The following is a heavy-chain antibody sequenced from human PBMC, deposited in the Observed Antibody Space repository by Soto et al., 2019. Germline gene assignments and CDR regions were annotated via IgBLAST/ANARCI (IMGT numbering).Heavy chain of an antibody. CDR2: ISAYNGNT. D-gene: IGHD5-12*01. CDR1: GYTFTSYG. CDR3: AREGLRLYYYYGMDV. V-gene: IGHV1-18*01. Sequence: ASVKVSCKASGYTFTSYGISWVRQAPGQGLEWMGWISAYNGNTNYAQKLQGRVTMTTDTSTSTAYMQLRSLRSDDTAVYYCAREGLRLYYYYGMDVWGQGTTVTVS. J-gene: IGHJ6*02.